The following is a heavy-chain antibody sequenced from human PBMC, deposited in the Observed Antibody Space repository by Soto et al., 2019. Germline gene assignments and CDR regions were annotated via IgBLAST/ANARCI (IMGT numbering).Heavy chain of an antibody. CDR3: ATSYDTGFDP. Sequence: ASVKVSCKASGYSFSTYDISWLRQAPGQGPEWMGRISPKNGNTNYAQSFQDGVTMTADTSSSTAYMELRGLRSDDTANYHCATSYDTGFDPWGQGTLVTVSS. CDR1: GYSFSTYD. D-gene: IGHD3-9*01. V-gene: IGHV1-18*04. CDR2: ISPKNGNT. J-gene: IGHJ5*02.